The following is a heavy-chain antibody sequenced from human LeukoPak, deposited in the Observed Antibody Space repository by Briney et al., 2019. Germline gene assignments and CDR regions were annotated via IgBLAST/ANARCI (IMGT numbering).Heavy chain of an antibody. V-gene: IGHV1-46*01. CDR1: GYTFTSYY. CDR3: ARAPSLESSGWYVSDY. J-gene: IGHJ4*02. CDR2: INPSGGST. D-gene: IGHD6-19*01. Sequence: GASVKVSCKASGYTFTSYYMHWVRQAPGQGLEWMGIINPSGGSTSCAQKFQGRVTMTRDTSTSTVYMELSSLRSEDTAVYYCARAPSLESSGWYVSDYWGQGTLVTVSS.